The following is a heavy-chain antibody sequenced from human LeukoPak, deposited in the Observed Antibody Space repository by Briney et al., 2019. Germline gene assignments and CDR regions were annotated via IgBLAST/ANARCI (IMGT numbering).Heavy chain of an antibody. CDR1: GGSFTTYY. Sequence: PSETLSLTCAVYGGSFTTYYWSWIRQPPGKGLEWIGEINHNEFTNYNPSLKNRVTITIDTSKKQFSLRLTSVTVADSAVYYCARGVGVVVPAARFVYWGQGTLVTVSS. J-gene: IGHJ4*02. D-gene: IGHD2-2*01. CDR2: INHNEFT. V-gene: IGHV4-34*01. CDR3: ARGVGVVVPAARFVY.